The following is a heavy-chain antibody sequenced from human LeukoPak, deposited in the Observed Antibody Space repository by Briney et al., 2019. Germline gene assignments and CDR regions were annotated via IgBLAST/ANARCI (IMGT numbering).Heavy chain of an antibody. CDR2: INHSGST. J-gene: IGHJ6*03. D-gene: IGHD6-13*01. Sequence: SETLSLTCAVYGGSFSGYYWSWIRQPPGKGLEWIGVINHSGSTNYNPSLKSRVTISVDTSKNQFSLKLSSVTAADTAVYYCARGLRYSSSWYIGYYYMDVWGKGTTVTVSS. CDR3: ARGLRYSSSWYIGYYYMDV. V-gene: IGHV4-34*01. CDR1: GGSFSGYY.